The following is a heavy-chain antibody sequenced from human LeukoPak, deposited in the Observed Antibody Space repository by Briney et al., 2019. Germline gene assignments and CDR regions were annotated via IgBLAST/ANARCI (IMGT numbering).Heavy chain of an antibody. CDR1: GYTFTSYD. J-gene: IGHJ4*02. CDR2: MNPNSGNT. Sequence: GASVKVSCKASGYTFTSYDINWVRQATGQGLEWMGWMNPNSGNTGYAQKFQGRVTMTRNTSISTAYMELSSLRSGDTAVYYCARGHTIFGVAPMGYWGQGTLVTVSS. V-gene: IGHV1-8*01. CDR3: ARGHTIFGVAPMGY. D-gene: IGHD3-3*01.